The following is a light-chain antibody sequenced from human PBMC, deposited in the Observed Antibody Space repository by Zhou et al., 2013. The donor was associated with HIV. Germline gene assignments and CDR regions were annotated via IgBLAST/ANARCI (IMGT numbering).Light chain of an antibody. CDR2: GAS. V-gene: IGKV3D-20*02. CDR3: QQRSNWPPIT. CDR1: QSVNRNS. Sequence: EIVLTQSPGTLSLSPGERATLSCRASQSVNRNSLAWYQQKAGQAPSLLIYGASSRATGIPDRFSGSGSGTDFTLTISSLEPEDFAVYYCQQRSNWPPITFGQGTRLEIK. J-gene: IGKJ5*01.